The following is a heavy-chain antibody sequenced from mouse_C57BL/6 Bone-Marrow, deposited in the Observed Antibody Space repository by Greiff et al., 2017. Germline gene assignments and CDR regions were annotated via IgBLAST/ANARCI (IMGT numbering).Heavy chain of an antibody. V-gene: IGHV5-17*01. CDR1: GFTFSDYG. CDR2: ISSGSSTI. CDR3: ARDGYYFYWYFDV. D-gene: IGHD2-3*01. J-gene: IGHJ1*03. Sequence: DVHLVASGGGLVKPGGSLKLSCAASGFTFSDYGMHWVRQAPEKGLEWVAYISSGSSTIYYADTVKGRFTISRDNAKNTLFLQMTSLRSEDTAMYYCARDGYYFYWYFDVWGTGTTVTVSS.